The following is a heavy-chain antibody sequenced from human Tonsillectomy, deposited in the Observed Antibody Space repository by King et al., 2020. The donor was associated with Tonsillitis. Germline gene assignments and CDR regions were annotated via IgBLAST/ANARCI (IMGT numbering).Heavy chain of an antibody. CDR3: ARVKQQLVAYFQH. CDR2: IYHSGST. CDR1: GYSISSGYY. Sequence: QLQESGPGLVKPSETLSLTCAVSGYSISSGYYWGWIRQPPGKGLEWIGSIYHSGSTYYNPSLKSRVTISVDTSKNQFSLKLSSATAADTAVYYCARVKQQLVAYFQHWGQGTLVTVSS. D-gene: IGHD6-13*01. J-gene: IGHJ1*01. V-gene: IGHV4-38-2*01.